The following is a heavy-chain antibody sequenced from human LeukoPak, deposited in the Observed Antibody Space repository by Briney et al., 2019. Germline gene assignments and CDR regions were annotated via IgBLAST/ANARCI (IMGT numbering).Heavy chain of an antibody. CDR1: GYTFTNYG. J-gene: IGHJ4*02. D-gene: IGHD2-15*01. V-gene: IGHV1-18*01. Sequence: ASVKVSCKASGYTFTNYGLTWVRQAPGQGLEWMGWISAYNGNTKYAQNIQGRVTMTTDTSTSTAYMELRSLRSDDTAVYYCARDPARALDYWGQGTLVTVSS. CDR3: ARDPARALDY. CDR2: ISAYNGNT.